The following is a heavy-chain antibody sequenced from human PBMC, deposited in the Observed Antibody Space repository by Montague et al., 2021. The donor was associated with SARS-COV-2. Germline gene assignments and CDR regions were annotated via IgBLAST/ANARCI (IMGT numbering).Heavy chain of an antibody. J-gene: IGHJ6*02. D-gene: IGHD3-16*02. CDR2: INSDGSST. V-gene: IGHV3-74*01. Sequence: SLRLSCAASGFTFSSYWMHWVRQAPGKGLVWVSRINSDGSSTSYADPVKGRFTISRDNAKNTLYLQMNSLRAEDTAVYYCARDLHHFYDYIWGSYRPHYYYGMDVWGQGTTVTVSS. CDR3: ARDLHHFYDYIWGSYRPHYYYGMDV. CDR1: GFTFSSYW.